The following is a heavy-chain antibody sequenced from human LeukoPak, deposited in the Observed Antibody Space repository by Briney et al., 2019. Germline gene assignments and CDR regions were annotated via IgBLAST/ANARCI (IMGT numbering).Heavy chain of an antibody. V-gene: IGHV4-4*07. J-gene: IGHJ4*02. Sequence: SETLYLTCTVSGGSISSYYWSWIRQPAGKGLEWIGRIYTSGSTNYNPSLKSRVTISVDTSKNQFSLRLSSVTAADTAVYYCARYDVWGSYRAFDYWGQGTLVTVSS. CDR1: GGSISSYY. CDR2: IYTSGST. D-gene: IGHD3-16*02. CDR3: ARYDVWGSYRAFDY.